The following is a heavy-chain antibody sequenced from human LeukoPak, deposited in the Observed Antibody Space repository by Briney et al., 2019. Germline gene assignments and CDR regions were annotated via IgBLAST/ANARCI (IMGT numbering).Heavy chain of an antibody. J-gene: IGHJ3*02. CDR3: ARDVGASAPDAFDI. V-gene: IGHV3-21*01. CDR2: ISSSSNYI. CDR1: GFTFSTYN. Sequence: GGSLRLSCAASGFTFSTYNMNWVRRAPGKGLEWVSSISSSSNYIYYADSVKGRFTISRDNAKNSLYLQMNSLRAEDTDVYYCARDVGASAPDAFDIWGQGKMVTVSS. D-gene: IGHD1-26*01.